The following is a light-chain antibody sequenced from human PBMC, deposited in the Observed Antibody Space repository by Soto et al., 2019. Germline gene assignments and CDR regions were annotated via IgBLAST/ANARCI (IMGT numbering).Light chain of an antibody. CDR2: AAS. J-gene: IGKJ5*01. Sequence: EILLTQSPATLSVSPGERATLSCKSSQSVNRNLGWYQQKPGQAPRLLIFAASTRAPGIPARFGGSGSGTEFTLTISGLQSEDFAVYYWQQYNSWTSITFGQGTRLEVK. V-gene: IGKV3-15*01. CDR3: QQYNSWTSIT. CDR1: QSVNRN.